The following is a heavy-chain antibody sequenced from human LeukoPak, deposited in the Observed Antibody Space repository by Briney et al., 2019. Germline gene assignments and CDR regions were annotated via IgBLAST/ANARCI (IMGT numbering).Heavy chain of an antibody. CDR3: AKGRGFRVWDPWDN. CDR1: GGSISSTSSY. D-gene: IGHD3-16*01. V-gene: IGHV4-39*01. Sequence: SETLSLACTVSGGSISSTSSYWGWIRQPPGKGLEWIANIYYSGSTYYNSSLKSRVTISVETSKNQFSLNLRSVTAADTAVYYCAKGRGFRVWDPWDNWGQGTLITVSS. CDR2: IYYSGST. J-gene: IGHJ4*02.